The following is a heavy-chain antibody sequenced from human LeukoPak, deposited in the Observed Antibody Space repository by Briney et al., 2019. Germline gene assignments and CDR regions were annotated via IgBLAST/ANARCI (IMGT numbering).Heavy chain of an antibody. CDR3: ARATSSYFDHEYDY. D-gene: IGHD3-9*01. CDR1: GYTFTSYG. Sequence: PEASVKVSCKASGYTFTSYGISWVRQAPGQGLEWMGWLSAYNGNTNYAQKLQGRVTMTTDTSTSTAYMELRSLRSDDTAVYYYARATSSYFDHEYDYWGQGTLVTVSS. V-gene: IGHV1-18*01. J-gene: IGHJ4*02. CDR2: LSAYNGNT.